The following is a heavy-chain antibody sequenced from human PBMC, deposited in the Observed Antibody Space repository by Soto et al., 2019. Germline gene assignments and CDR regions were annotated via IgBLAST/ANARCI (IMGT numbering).Heavy chain of an antibody. Sequence: QVQLRESGPGLVMPSQTLSLTCTVSGDSIGSGNKYWSWIRQAPGKCLEWIGYIFSSATTYYNPSLKSRLTMSLATSQNQFSLKLNSVTAADTDVYFCARVPSPFDFYYAMDVWGQGTTVTVSS. CDR1: GDSIGSGNKY. J-gene: IGHJ6*02. D-gene: IGHD3-16*01. CDR3: ARVPSPFDFYYAMDV. CDR2: IFSSATT. V-gene: IGHV4-30-4*01.